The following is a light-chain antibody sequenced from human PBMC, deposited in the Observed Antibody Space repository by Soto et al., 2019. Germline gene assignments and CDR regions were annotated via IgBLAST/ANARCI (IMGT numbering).Light chain of an antibody. Sequence: EIVMTQSPATLSVTPGARAQRCCRASQRVSSNLAWYQQKPGQAPRLLIYGASSRATGIPDRFSGSGSGTDFTLTISRLEPEEFAVYYCQQYGSSWTFGQGTKVDI. CDR1: QRVSSN. V-gene: IGKV3-20*01. J-gene: IGKJ1*01. CDR2: GAS. CDR3: QQYGSSWT.